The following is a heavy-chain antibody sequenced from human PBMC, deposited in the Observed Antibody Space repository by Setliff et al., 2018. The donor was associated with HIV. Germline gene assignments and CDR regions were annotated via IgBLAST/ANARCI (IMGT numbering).Heavy chain of an antibody. CDR3: ARDYWELPRGRGAFDI. CDR1: GFTFNSYA. J-gene: IGHJ3*02. CDR2: MSGSTGDT. Sequence: GGSLRLSCAASGFTFNSYAMSWVRQAPGKGLEWVATMSGSTGDTYYADSVKGRFTISRDNSKNTLSLQMNSLRAEDTAVYYCARDYWELPRGRGAFDIWGQGTMVTVSS. V-gene: IGHV3-23*01. D-gene: IGHD1-26*01.